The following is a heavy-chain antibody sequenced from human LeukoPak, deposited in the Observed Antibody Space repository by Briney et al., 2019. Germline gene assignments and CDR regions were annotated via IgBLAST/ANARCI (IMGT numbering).Heavy chain of an antibody. J-gene: IGHJ2*01. V-gene: IGHV3-21*01. Sequence: PGGSLRLSCAASGFTFSSYSMNWVRQGPGKGLGWVSSICSSSSYIYYADSVKGGFTISRDNAKKSLYLQMNSLRAEDTAVYCCARDRRWYFDLWGRGTLVTVSS. CDR2: ICSSSSYI. CDR1: GFTFSSYS. CDR3: ARDRRWYFDL.